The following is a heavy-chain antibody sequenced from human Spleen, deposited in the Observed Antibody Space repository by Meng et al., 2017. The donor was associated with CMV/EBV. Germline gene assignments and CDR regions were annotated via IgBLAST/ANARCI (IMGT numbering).Heavy chain of an antibody. J-gene: IGHJ4*02. CDR3: AKGEGYGDSLNYFDY. D-gene: IGHD4-17*01. Sequence: GGSLRLSCAASGFTFSSYWMHWVRQAPGKGLVWVSRINSDGSSTSYADSVKGRFTISRDNSKNTLYLQMNSLRAEDTAVYYCAKGEGYGDSLNYFDYWGQGTLVTVSS. V-gene: IGHV3-74*01. CDR2: INSDGSST. CDR1: GFTFSSYW.